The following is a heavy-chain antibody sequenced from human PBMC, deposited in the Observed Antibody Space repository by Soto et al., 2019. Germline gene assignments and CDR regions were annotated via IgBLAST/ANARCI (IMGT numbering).Heavy chain of an antibody. CDR1: SGSISSNW. V-gene: IGHV4-4*02. CDR3: SSQTYSYAWHH. J-gene: IGHJ5*02. D-gene: IGHD3-16*01. CDR2: IYHSGST. Sequence: QVHLEESGPRLVKPSGTLSLTCAVSSGSISSNWWSWVRQPPGKGLEWIGEIYHSGSTNYNPSLQSRVTISVDKSRTYFSLDLSSVTAADTPVYYCSSQTYSYAWHHWGQGIQVTVSS.